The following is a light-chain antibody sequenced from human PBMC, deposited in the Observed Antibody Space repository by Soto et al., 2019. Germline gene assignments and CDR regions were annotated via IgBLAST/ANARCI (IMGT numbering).Light chain of an antibody. CDR2: AAS. Sequence: HITHSPSTLSASVGDRVTITCRASQSFTGSLAWYQQKPGKAPKLLIYAASTLESGVPSRFSGSGSGTEFTLTISSLKSDDFATYYCQQYNFYWTFGQGTKV. V-gene: IGKV1-5*03. CDR3: QQYNFYWT. J-gene: IGKJ1*01. CDR1: QSFTGS.